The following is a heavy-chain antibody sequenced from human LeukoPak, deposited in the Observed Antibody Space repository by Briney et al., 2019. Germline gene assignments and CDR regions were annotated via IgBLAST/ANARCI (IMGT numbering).Heavy chain of an antibody. V-gene: IGHV1-69*06. J-gene: IGHJ4*02. CDR3: ARDQRSSWYTPNFDY. CDR1: GGTFSSYA. D-gene: IGHD6-13*01. CDR2: IIPIFGTA. Sequence: GASVKVSCKASGGTFSSYAISWVRQAPGQGLEWMGGIIPIFGTANYAQKFQGRVTITADKSTSTAYMELSSLRSEDTAVYYCARDQRSSWYTPNFDYWGQGTLVTVSS.